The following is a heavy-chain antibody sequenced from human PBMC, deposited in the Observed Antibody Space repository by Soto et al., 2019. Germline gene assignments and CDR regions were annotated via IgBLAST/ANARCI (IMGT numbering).Heavy chain of an antibody. CDR1: GFTFSSYA. CDR2: ISYDGSNK. D-gene: IGHD2-2*01. J-gene: IGHJ6*02. V-gene: IGHV3-30-3*01. Sequence: QVQLVESGGGVVHPGRSLRLSCAASGFTFSSYAMHWVRQAPGKGLEWVAVISYDGSNKYYADSVKGRFTISRDNSKNQLDLQMNSLRAEDAAVYYCARGRVECSSTSCYVYYYDGMDVWGQGTTVTVSS. CDR3: ARGRVECSSTSCYVYYYDGMDV.